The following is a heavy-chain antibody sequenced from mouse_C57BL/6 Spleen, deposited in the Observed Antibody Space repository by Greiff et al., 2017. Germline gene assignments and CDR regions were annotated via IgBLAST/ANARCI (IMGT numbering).Heavy chain of an antibody. CDR2: ISSGSSTI. Sequence: EVKLVASGGGLVKPGGSLKLSCAASGFTFSDYGMHWVRQAPEKGLEWVAYISSGSSTIYYADTVKGRFTISRDNAKNTLFLQMTSLRSEDTAMYYCARWLLSYAMDYWGQGTSVTVSS. D-gene: IGHD2-3*01. CDR1: GFTFSDYG. CDR3: ARWLLSYAMDY. J-gene: IGHJ4*01. V-gene: IGHV5-17*01.